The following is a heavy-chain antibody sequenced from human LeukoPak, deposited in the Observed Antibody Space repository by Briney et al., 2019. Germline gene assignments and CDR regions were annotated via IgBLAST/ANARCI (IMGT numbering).Heavy chain of an antibody. V-gene: IGHV1-69*04. CDR2: IIPILGIA. D-gene: IGHD3-16*01. Sequence: SVKVSCKASGGTFSSYAISWVRQAPGQGLEWMGRIIPILGIANYAQKFQGRVTITADKSTSTAYMELSSLRSEDTAVYYCARASRWGSGPLDYWGQGTLVTVSS. J-gene: IGHJ4*02. CDR1: GGTFSSYA. CDR3: ARASRWGSGPLDY.